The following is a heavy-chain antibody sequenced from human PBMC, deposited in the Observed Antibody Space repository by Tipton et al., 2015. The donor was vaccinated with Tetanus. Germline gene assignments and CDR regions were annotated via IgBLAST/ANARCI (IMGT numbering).Heavy chain of an antibody. D-gene: IGHD2-15*01. J-gene: IGHJ4*02. CDR2: SWYDGTDQ. CDR3: AREADCSGGSCFSGDFDN. CDR1: GFIFSSYG. V-gene: IGHV3-33*01. Sequence: AASGFIFSSYGIHWVRQAPGKGLEWVAVSWYDGTDQYYADSVKGRFTLSRDNSKNTLYLQMDSPRAEDTALYYCAREADCSGGSCFSGDFDNWGQGTQVTVSS.